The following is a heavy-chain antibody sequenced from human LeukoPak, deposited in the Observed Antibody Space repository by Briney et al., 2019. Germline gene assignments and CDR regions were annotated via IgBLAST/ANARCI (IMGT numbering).Heavy chain of an antibody. CDR1: GFTFSDYY. J-gene: IGHJ6*02. Sequence: GGPLRLSCAASGFTFSDYYMSWIRQAPGKGLEWVSYISSSGSTIYYADSVKGRFTISRDNAKNSLYLQMNSLRAEDTAVYYCATYGDGYYYYGMDVWGQGTTVTVSS. CDR3: ATYGDGYYYYGMDV. V-gene: IGHV3-11*01. CDR2: ISSSGSTI. D-gene: IGHD4-17*01.